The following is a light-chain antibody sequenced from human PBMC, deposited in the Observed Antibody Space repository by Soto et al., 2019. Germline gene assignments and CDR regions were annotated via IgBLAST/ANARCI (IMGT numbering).Light chain of an antibody. Sequence: SVLTQPPSVSGAPGQRVTISCSGSNSNIASNTVNWYQHLPGTAPKLLIYYNNQRPSGVPDRFSGSKSGTSASLAISGLQSEDESDYYCAAWDDTLKRYVFGTGTKVTV. J-gene: IGLJ1*01. CDR2: YNN. CDR3: AAWDDTLKRYV. CDR1: NSNIASNT. V-gene: IGLV1-44*01.